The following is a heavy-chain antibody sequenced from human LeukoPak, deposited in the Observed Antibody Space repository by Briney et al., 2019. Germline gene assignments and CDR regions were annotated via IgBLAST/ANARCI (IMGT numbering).Heavy chain of an antibody. D-gene: IGHD6-19*01. Sequence: SQTLSFTCTVSGGSISSGSYYWSWIRQPAGKGLEWIGRIYAGGRSNYNPSLRSRVTISVDTSKNQFSLRLSSVTATDTGVYYCASDHSGWLGLGYWGQGTLVSVSS. CDR2: IYAGGRS. CDR1: GGSISSGSYY. V-gene: IGHV4-61*02. J-gene: IGHJ4*02. CDR3: ASDHSGWLGLGY.